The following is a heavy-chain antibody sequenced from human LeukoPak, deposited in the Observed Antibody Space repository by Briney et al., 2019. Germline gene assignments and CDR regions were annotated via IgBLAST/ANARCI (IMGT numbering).Heavy chain of an antibody. CDR3: AKETYYYDSSGYYSLYFDY. CDR1: GFTFSAYS. Sequence: GGSLRLSCVASGFTFSAYSMNWVRQAPGKGLEWVSAISGSGGSTYYADSVKGRFTISRDNSKNTLYLQMNSLRAEDTAVYYCAKETYYYDSSGYYSLYFDYWGQGTLVTVSS. J-gene: IGHJ4*02. V-gene: IGHV3-23*01. CDR2: ISGSGGST. D-gene: IGHD3-22*01.